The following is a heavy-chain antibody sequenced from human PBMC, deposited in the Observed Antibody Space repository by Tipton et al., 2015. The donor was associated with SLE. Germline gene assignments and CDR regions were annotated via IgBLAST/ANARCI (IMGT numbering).Heavy chain of an antibody. CDR2: IYYSGST. V-gene: IGHV4-61*01. CDR1: GFSISSSSYT. CDR3: ARESGAPYSSSSPFDY. J-gene: IGHJ4*02. Sequence: TLSLTCTVSGFSISSSSYTWGWIRQPPGKGLEWIGYIYYSGSTNYNPSLKSRVTISVDTSKNQFSLKLSSVTAADTAVYYCARESGAPYSSSSPFDYWGQGTLVTVSS. D-gene: IGHD6-6*01.